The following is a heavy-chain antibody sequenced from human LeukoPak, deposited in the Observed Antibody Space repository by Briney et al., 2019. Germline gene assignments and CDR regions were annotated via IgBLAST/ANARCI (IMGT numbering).Heavy chain of an antibody. Sequence: ASVKVSCKASGYTFTSYGISWVRQAPGQGLEWMGWISAYNGNTNYAQKLQGRVTMTTDTSTSTAYMELRSLRSDDTAVYYCARDESYYGDYLNWFDPWGQGTLVTVSS. V-gene: IGHV1-18*01. CDR2: ISAYNGNT. J-gene: IGHJ5*02. D-gene: IGHD4-17*01. CDR3: ARDESYYGDYLNWFDP. CDR1: GYTFTSYG.